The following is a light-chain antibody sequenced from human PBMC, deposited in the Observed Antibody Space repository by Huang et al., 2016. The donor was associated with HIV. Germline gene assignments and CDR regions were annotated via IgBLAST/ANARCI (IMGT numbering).Light chain of an antibody. CDR3: QQYNNWPPRYT. CDR1: QSVSSN. Sequence: EIVVTQSPATLSVSPGERATLSCRASQSVSSNLAWYQQKPGQAPRLLIYGASTRSTGIPARFSGSGSGTEFTLTISSLQSEDFAVYYCQQYNNWPPRYTFGQGTKLELK. CDR2: GAS. J-gene: IGKJ2*01. V-gene: IGKV3-15*01.